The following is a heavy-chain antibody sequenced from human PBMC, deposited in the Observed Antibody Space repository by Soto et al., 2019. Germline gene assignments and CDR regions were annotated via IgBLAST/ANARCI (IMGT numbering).Heavy chain of an antibody. Sequence: QVQLQESGPGLVKPSQTLSLTCTVSGHSVSSGIYLWTWIRQHPGRGLEWNGYISYSGVTYYNPSLKSRVSMSADTSQNQFSLKLSSVTAADTAVYYCATGRPILGAKTFFDYWGRGALVAVSS. CDR1: GHSVSSGIYL. CDR3: ATGRPILGAKTFFDY. V-gene: IGHV4-31*03. CDR2: ISYSGVT. D-gene: IGHD1-26*01. J-gene: IGHJ4*02.